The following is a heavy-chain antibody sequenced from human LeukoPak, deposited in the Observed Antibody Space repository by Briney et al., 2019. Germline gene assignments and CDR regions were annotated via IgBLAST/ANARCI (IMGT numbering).Heavy chain of an antibody. J-gene: IGHJ4*02. Sequence: SETLSLTCTVAAGSLKNFYWSWIRQSPGKGLEWIGYIYYSGSTNYNPSLKSRVTISVDTSKNQFSLNLSSVTAADTAVYYCARQGWSGYSTSWFDYWGQGTPVTVSS. CDR1: AGSLKNFY. CDR2: IYYSGST. CDR3: ARQGWSGYSTSWFDY. V-gene: IGHV4-59*08. D-gene: IGHD6-13*01.